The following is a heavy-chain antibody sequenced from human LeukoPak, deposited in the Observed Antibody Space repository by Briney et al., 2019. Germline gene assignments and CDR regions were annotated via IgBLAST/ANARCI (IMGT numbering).Heavy chain of an antibody. CDR2: IYYSGST. CDR1: GGSISSGGYY. V-gene: IGHV4-31*03. CDR3: ARDTYDSSGYYGWYYGMDV. Sequence: PSETLSLTCTVSGGSISSGGYYWSWIRQHPGKGLEWIGYIYYSGSTYYNPSLKSRVTISVDTSKNQFSLKLSSVTAADTAVYYCARDTYDSSGYYGWYYGMDVWGQGTTVTVSS. D-gene: IGHD3-22*01. J-gene: IGHJ6*02.